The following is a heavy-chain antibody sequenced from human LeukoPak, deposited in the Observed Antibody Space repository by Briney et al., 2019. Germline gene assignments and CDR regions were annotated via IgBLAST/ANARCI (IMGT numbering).Heavy chain of an antibody. V-gene: IGHV4-59*01. CDR1: GGSISSNY. J-gene: IGHJ6*02. CDR3: ARDRWNEAYNGMDV. D-gene: IGHD1-1*01. CDR2: IYHSGST. Sequence: SETLSLTCTVSGGSISSNYWSWIRQPPGKGLEWIGYIYHSGSTSYNPSLKSRVTFSVDTSKNQFSLKLNSVTAADTAVYYCARDRWNEAYNGMDVWGQGTTVTVSS.